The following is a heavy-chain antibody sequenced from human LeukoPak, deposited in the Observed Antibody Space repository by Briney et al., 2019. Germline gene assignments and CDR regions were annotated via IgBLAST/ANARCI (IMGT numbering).Heavy chain of an antibody. CDR3: AKTPYDFWSGYYPEGSNDY. Sequence: ASVKVSCKASGYTFTSYGISWVRQAPGQGLEWMGWISAYNGNTNYAQKLQGRVTMTTDTSTSTAYMELRSLRSDDTAVYYCAKTPYDFWSGYYPEGSNDYWGQGTLVTVSS. CDR2: ISAYNGNT. J-gene: IGHJ4*02. D-gene: IGHD3-3*01. CDR1: GYTFTSYG. V-gene: IGHV1-18*01.